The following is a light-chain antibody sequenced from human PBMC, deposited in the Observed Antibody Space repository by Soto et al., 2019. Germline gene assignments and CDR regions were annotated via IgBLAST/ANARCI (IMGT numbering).Light chain of an antibody. CDR3: SSYTSSSAPHVV. CDR2: DVS. J-gene: IGLJ2*01. V-gene: IGLV2-11*01. CDR1: SSDVGGYDF. Sequence: QSALTQPRSVSGSPGQSVTISCTGTSSDVGGYDFVSWYQQHPGKAPKLMISDVSKRPSGVPDRFSGSKSGNTASLTISGLQAEDEAEYYCSSYTSSSAPHVVFGGGTKLTVL.